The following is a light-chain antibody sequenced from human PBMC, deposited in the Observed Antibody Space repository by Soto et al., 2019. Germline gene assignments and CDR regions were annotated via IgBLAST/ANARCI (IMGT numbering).Light chain of an antibody. V-gene: IGKV3-20*01. CDR1: KSISSSY. CDR2: GAS. J-gene: IGKJ1*01. CDR3: QQYCRT. Sequence: EIVLTQSPGTLSLSPGERATLSCRASKSISSSYLAWYQQKPGQAPRLLIYGASSRATGIPDRFSGSGSGTDFTLNISRLEPEDFAVYDGQQYCRTFGQGTKVEIK.